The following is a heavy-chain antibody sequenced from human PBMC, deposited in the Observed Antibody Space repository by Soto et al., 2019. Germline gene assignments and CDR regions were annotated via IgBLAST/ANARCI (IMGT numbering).Heavy chain of an antibody. V-gene: IGHV4-39*01. J-gene: IGHJ6*02. CDR1: GGSFSSSSYY. CDR2: TYYSGIT. Sequence: QLQLQESGPGLVKPSETLSLTCTVSGGSFSSSSYYWGWIRQPPGKGLEWIGSTYYSGITYYNPSLKSRVTLSVDTSKNQFSLKLSSVTAADTAVYYCARHGYYYGSGSYPGGMDVWGQGTTVTVSS. D-gene: IGHD3-10*01. CDR3: ARHGYYYGSGSYPGGMDV.